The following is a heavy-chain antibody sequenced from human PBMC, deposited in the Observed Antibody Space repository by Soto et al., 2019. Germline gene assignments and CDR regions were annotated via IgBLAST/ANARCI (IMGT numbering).Heavy chain of an antibody. V-gene: IGHV6-1*01. D-gene: IGHD1-26*01. J-gene: IGHJ4*01. Sequence: SQTLSLTCAITGDSVSSNSAGWSWVRQSPSRGLEWLGRTYYKSKWYYEYAVSVRGRITINPDTSKNQYSLQLNSVTPEDTAVYFCARGEQYSGRIFDYWGQGTLVTVSS. CDR1: GDSVSSNSAG. CDR3: ARGEQYSGRIFDY. CDR2: TYYKSKWYY.